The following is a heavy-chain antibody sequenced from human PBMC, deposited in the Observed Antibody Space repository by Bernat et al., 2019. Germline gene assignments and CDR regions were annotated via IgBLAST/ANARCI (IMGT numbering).Heavy chain of an antibody. CDR1: GFSFSSYA. CDR3: AKDPPTIRYYFDY. D-gene: IGHD3-9*01. V-gene: IGHV3-30*04. CDR2: ISYDGSNK. Sequence: QVQLVESGGGVVQPGRSLRLSCAVSGFSFSSYAIHWVRQVPGKGLEWVAVISYDGSNKYYADSVKGRFTISRDNSKNTLYLQMNSLRAEDTAVYYCAKDPPTIRYYFDYWGQGTLVTVSS. J-gene: IGHJ4*02.